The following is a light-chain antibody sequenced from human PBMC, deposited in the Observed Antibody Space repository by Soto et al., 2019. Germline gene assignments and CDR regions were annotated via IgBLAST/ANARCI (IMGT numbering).Light chain of an antibody. CDR1: QSISSY. J-gene: IGKJ3*01. CDR3: QQSYRGFT. Sequence: DIQMTQSPSSLSASVGDRVTITCRASQSISSYLNWYQQKPGKAPKLLIYAASSLQSGVPSRFSGSGSGTDFTLAISSLQPEDFATYCCQQSYRGFTFGPGTKVDIK. V-gene: IGKV1-39*01. CDR2: AAS.